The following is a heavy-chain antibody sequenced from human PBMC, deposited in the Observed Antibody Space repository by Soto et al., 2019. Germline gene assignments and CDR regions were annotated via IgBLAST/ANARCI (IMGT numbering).Heavy chain of an antibody. D-gene: IGHD1-1*01. CDR3: ARGLPRTVLTLNLFAS. Sequence: PGGSLRLSCVASGFTFATYWMSWVRQAPGKGLEWMASIKQDGSDKYYADSVKGRFTISRDNSKNSIFLQMNDLRADDTAKYYCARGLPRTVLTLNLFASWGQGILVTVSS. V-gene: IGHV3-7*03. CDR1: GFTFATYW. J-gene: IGHJ4*02. CDR2: IKQDGSDK.